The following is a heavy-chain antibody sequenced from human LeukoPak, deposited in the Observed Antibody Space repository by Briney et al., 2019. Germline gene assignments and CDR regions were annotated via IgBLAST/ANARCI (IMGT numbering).Heavy chain of an antibody. CDR2: ISAYNGNT. CDR3: ARRIAAHTSFDY. D-gene: IGHD6-6*01. CDR1: GYTFTSYG. Sequence: ASVKVSCKASGYTFTSYGISWVRRAPGQGLEWMGWISAYNGNTNYAQKLQGRVTMTTDTSTSTAYMELRSLRSDDTAVYYCARRIAAHTSFDYWGQGTLVTVSS. J-gene: IGHJ4*02. V-gene: IGHV1-18*01.